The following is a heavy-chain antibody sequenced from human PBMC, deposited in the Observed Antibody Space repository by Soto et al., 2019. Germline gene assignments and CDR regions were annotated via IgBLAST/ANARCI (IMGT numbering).Heavy chain of an antibody. Sequence: SETLSLTCTVSGGSISSGDYYWSWIRQPPGKGLEWIGYIYYSGSTYYNPSLKSRVTISVDTPKNQFSLKLSSVTAADTAVYYCARVPYYYDSSGYYIDYWGQGTLVTVSS. V-gene: IGHV4-30-4*01. CDR3: ARVPYYYDSSGYYIDY. CDR1: GGSISSGDYY. J-gene: IGHJ4*02. CDR2: IYYSGST. D-gene: IGHD3-22*01.